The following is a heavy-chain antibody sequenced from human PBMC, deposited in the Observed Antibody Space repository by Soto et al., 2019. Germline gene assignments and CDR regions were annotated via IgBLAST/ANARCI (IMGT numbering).Heavy chain of an antibody. V-gene: IGHV4-4*02. CDR2: IYHSGST. CDR3: ASLGTTVTTFDY. Sequence: QVQLQESGPGLVKPSGTLSLTCAVSGGSISSSNWWSWVRQPPGKGLEWIGEIYHSGSTNYHPSLKRRVTISVDQSKNTFSLKLSSVTAVDTAVYYCASLGTTVTTFDYWCQGTLVTVSS. D-gene: IGHD4-4*01. J-gene: IGHJ4*02. CDR1: GGSISSSNW.